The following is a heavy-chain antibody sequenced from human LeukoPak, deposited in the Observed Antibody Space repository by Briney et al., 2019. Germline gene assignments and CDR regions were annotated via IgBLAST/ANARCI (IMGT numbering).Heavy chain of an antibody. J-gene: IGHJ3*02. D-gene: IGHD6-19*01. Sequence: SVKVSFKASGGTFSSYAISWVRQAPGQGLEWMGRIIPILGIANYAQKFQGRVTITADKSTSTAYMELSSLRSEDTAVYYCARASYSSGWSDAFDIWGQGTMVTVSS. CDR1: GGTFSSYA. CDR3: ARASYSSGWSDAFDI. V-gene: IGHV1-69*04. CDR2: IIPILGIA.